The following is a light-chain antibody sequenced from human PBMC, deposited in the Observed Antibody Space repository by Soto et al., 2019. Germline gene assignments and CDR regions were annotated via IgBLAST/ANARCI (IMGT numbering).Light chain of an antibody. CDR3: QQCYSTLWT. Sequence: DIQMTQSPPSLSASVGDRVPITCRASQNIRSFLNWYQEKPWKAPKVLISAASSLQSGVPSRFSGSGSGTDFTLTISILQPEDSATYCCQQCYSTLWTFGQGTKLEIK. CDR1: QNIRSF. J-gene: IGKJ1*01. V-gene: IGKV1-39*01. CDR2: AAS.